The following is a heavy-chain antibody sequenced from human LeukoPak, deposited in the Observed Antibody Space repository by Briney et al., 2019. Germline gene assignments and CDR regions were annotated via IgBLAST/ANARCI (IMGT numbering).Heavy chain of an antibody. V-gene: IGHV1-18*01. D-gene: IGHD2-2*02. CDR3: ARELYGRFDY. Sequence: ASVKVSCKASGYTFTTYGISWVRQAPGQGPEWMGWINPYNGNRNDAQKLQGRVTMTTDTPTSTAYMELGSLRFDDTAVYYCARELYGRFDYWGQGTLVTVSS. CDR2: INPYNGNR. J-gene: IGHJ4*02. CDR1: GYTFTTYG.